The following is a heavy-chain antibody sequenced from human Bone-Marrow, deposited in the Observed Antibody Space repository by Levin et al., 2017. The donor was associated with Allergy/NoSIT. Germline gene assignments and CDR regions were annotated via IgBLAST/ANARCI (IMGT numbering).Heavy chain of an antibody. Sequence: GESLKISCAASGFTFSNYGMHWVRQAPGKGLEWVAVIWNDGSNKYYADSVKGRFTISRDNSKNTLYPQMNSLRAEDTAVYYCARVRGDGDYIFDYWGQGTLVTVSS. J-gene: IGHJ4*02. CDR1: GFTFSNYG. CDR3: ARVRGDGDYIFDY. V-gene: IGHV3-33*01. CDR2: IWNDGSNK. D-gene: IGHD4-17*01.